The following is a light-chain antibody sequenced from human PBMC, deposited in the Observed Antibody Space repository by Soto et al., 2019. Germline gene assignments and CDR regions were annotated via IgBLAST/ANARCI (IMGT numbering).Light chain of an antibody. V-gene: IGKV3-11*01. CDR3: QQRNIWPPVT. Sequence: EIVLTQSPSTLSMSAVETAIPPRTPSPTVANFVAWYQQKPGQAPRLTIYGAFNRATGIPARFSGSGSGTDFTLNISSLEPEDSAVYYCQQRNIWPPVTFGHGTRLEIK. J-gene: IGKJ5*01. CDR2: GAF. CDR1: PTVANF.